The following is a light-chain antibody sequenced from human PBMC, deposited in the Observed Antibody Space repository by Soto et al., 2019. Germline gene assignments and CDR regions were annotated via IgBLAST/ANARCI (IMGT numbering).Light chain of an antibody. CDR2: DAS. V-gene: IGKV1-5*01. CDR1: QSISSW. J-gene: IGKJ5*01. CDR3: QQYNPYVT. Sequence: DIQMTQSPSTLSASVGDRVTITCRASQSISSWLAWYQQKPGKAPKLLIYDASSLQSGVPSRFSGSGSGTEFTLSVSSLQPDDFATYYFQQYNPYVTFGQGTRLAIK.